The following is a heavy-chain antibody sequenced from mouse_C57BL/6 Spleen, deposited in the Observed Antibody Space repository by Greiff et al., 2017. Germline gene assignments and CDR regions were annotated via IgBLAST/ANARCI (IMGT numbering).Heavy chain of an antibody. D-gene: IGHD2-10*01. V-gene: IGHV5-17*01. J-gene: IGHJ4*01. Sequence: EVQLVESGGGLVKPGGSLKLSCAASGFTFSDYGMHWVRQAPEKGLEWVAYISSDSSTIYYADTVKGRFTIPRDNAKNTLFLQMTSLRSEDTAMYYCAGLLYAIDYWGQGTSVTVSS. CDR2: ISSDSSTI. CDR3: AGLLYAIDY. CDR1: GFTFSDYG.